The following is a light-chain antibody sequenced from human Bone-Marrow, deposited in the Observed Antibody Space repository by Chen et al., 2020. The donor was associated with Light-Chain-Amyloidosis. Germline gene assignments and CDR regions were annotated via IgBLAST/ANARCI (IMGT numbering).Light chain of an antibody. CDR1: SPNIESNY. V-gene: IGLV1-47*01. CDR3: AAWDNGLSGYV. CDR2: GNN. Sequence: QSVLTQPPSASGTPGQRVTISCSGSSPNIESNYVYWYQQLPGTAPKLLIYGNNQRPSGVPDRVSGSKSGTSASLASSGLRSEEEADYYCAAWDNGLSGYVFGTGTKVTVL. J-gene: IGLJ1*01.